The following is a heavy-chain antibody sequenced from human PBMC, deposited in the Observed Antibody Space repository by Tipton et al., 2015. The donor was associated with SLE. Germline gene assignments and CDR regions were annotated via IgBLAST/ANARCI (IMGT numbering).Heavy chain of an antibody. CDR2: VYDSGTT. V-gene: IGHV4-39*07. Sequence: TLSLTCFVSGDSITSDIYYWGWIRQPPGKGLEWIGSVYDSGTTHYNPSLKSRVTMSVDTSKTQFSLKLGSVTAADTAVYYCARETEDTGWIHSRDYIYYYYYVDVWGQGTTVTVSS. D-gene: IGHD6-19*01. CDR1: GDSITSDIYY. J-gene: IGHJ6*03. CDR3: ARETEDTGWIHSRDYIYYYYYVDV.